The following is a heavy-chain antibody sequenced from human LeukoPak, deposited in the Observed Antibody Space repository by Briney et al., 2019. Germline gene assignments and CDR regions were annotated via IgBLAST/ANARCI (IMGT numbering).Heavy chain of an antibody. Sequence: GGSLRLSCAASGFTFSSYAMSWVRQAPGKGLEWVSAISGSGGSTYYADSVKGRFTISRDNSKNTLYLQMNSLRAEDTAVYYCAKIPHYDFWSGHYAFDYWGQGTLVTVSS. CDR2: ISGSGGST. V-gene: IGHV3-23*01. CDR1: GFTFSSYA. CDR3: AKIPHYDFWSGHYAFDY. D-gene: IGHD3-3*01. J-gene: IGHJ4*02.